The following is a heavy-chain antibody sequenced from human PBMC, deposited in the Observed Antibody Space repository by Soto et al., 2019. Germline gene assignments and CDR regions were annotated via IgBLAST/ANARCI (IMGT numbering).Heavy chain of an antibody. CDR2: IIPIFGTA. V-gene: IGHV1-69*13. D-gene: IGHD2-15*01. CDR3: ASVEDRPGDAFHI. Sequence: SVKVSCKASGGTFSSYAISWVRQAPGQGLEWMGGIIPIFGTANYAQKFQGRVTITADESTSTAYMELSSLRSEDTAVYYCASVEDRPGDAFHIWGQGTMVTVSS. CDR1: GGTFSSYA. J-gene: IGHJ3*02.